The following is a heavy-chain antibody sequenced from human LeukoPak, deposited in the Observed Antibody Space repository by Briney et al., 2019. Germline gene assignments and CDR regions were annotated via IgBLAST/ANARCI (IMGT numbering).Heavy chain of an antibody. CDR3: VKDWNILTGRNCFDP. CDR2: TSPYNGNT. CDR1: GYTFTTYG. D-gene: IGHD3-9*01. V-gene: IGHV1-18*01. J-gene: IGHJ5*02. Sequence: ASVTVSFKASGYTFTTYGISWVRQAPGQGLEWMGWTSPYNGNTKYAQKLQGRVTITTDTSTTTAYMELRSLRFDDTAIYYCVKDWNILTGRNCFDPWGQGTLVTVSS.